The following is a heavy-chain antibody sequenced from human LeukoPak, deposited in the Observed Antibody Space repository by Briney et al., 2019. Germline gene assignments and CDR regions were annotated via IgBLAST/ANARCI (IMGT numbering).Heavy chain of an antibody. V-gene: IGHV3-7*01. J-gene: IGHJ6*02. CDR2: IKQDGSEK. CDR3: ASLVSSGEMDV. CDR1: GFTFSSYW. D-gene: IGHD3-3*01. Sequence: GGSLRLSCAASGFTFSSYWMSWVRQAPGKGLEWVANIKQDGSEKYYVDSVKGRFTISRDNAKNSLYLQMNSLRAEDTAVYYCASLVSSGEMDVWGQGTTVTVSS.